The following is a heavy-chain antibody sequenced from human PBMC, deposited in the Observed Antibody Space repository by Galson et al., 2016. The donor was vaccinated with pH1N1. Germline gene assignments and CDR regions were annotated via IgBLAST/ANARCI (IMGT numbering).Heavy chain of an antibody. J-gene: IGHJ6*02. CDR1: EGTFTSST. CDR2: IIPIFGTT. Sequence: SVKVSCKVSEGTFTSSTITWVRHAPGQGLEWVGDIIPIFGTTTYALKFQGRVTLTADGSLHTAFMELSGLTSQDTAVYYCARTPTSVVSVYSPFDVWGQRTTGTVSS. V-gene: IGHV1-69*13. D-gene: IGHD2-15*01. CDR3: ARTPTSVVSVYSPFDV.